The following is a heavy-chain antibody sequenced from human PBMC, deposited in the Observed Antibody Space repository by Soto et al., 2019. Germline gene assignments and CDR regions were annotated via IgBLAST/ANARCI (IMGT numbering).Heavy chain of an antibody. J-gene: IGHJ6*03. CDR1: GDSVSSNSAA. CDR2: TYYRSKWYN. Sequence: SQTLSLTCAISGDSVSSNSAAWNWIRQSPSRGLEWLGRTYYRSKWYNDYAVSVKSRITINPDTSKNQFSLQLNSVTPEDTAVYYCARDSIAARYYYYYYMDVWGKGTTVTVSS. D-gene: IGHD6-6*01. CDR3: ARDSIAARYYYYYYMDV. V-gene: IGHV6-1*01.